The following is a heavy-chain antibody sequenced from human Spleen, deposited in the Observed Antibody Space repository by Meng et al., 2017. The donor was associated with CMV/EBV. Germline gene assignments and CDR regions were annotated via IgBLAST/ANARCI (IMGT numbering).Heavy chain of an antibody. Sequence: GESLKISCTASGFTFSDYIMNWVRQAPGKGLEWVSSISGGSSSIYYADSVKGRFTISRDNAKNSLYLQMDSLRAEDTAVYYCARDLRGGFGELLDGMDVWGQGTTVTVSS. CDR3: ARDLRGGFGELLDGMDV. J-gene: IGHJ6*02. D-gene: IGHD3-10*01. CDR1: GFTFSDYI. V-gene: IGHV3-21*01. CDR2: ISGGSSSI.